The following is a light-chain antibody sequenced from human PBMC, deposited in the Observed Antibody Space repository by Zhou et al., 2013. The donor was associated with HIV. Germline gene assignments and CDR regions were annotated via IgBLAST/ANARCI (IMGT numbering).Light chain of an antibody. CDR1: QTISDW. CDR2: KAS. J-gene: IGKJ2*01. V-gene: IGKV1-5*03. CDR3: QHYVSSPPMYP. Sequence: DIQMTQSPSTLSASVGDRVTITCRASQTISDWLAWYQQKPGKAPKLLIYKASTLEIGVPSRFSGSGSGTDFSLHISKVEPEDSAVYYCQHYVSSPPMYPFGQGTKVEIK.